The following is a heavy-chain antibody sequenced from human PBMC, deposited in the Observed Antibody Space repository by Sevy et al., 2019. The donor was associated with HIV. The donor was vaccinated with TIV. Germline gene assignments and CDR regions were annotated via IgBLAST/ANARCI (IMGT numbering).Heavy chain of an antibody. D-gene: IGHD3-22*01. CDR1: GYTLTKLS. CDR2: FDPEDGET. CDR3: ATTKDYYESSGSPFDY. J-gene: IGHJ4*02. V-gene: IGHV1-24*01. Sequence: ASVKVSCKVSGYTLTKLSMHWVRQGPGKGLEWMGSFDPEDGETIYAQKFQGRVTMTEDTSTDTAHMELRSLKSEDTAVYYCATTKDYYESSGSPFDYWVQGTLVTVSS.